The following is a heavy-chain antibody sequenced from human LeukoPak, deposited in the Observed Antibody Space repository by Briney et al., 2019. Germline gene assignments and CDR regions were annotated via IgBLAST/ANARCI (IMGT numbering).Heavy chain of an antibody. CDR2: IYYSGST. J-gene: IGHJ4*02. D-gene: IGHD1-14*01. Sequence: PSETLSLTCTVSGGSISSYYWSWIRQPPGRGLEWIGYIYYSGSTNYNPSLKSRVTISVDTSKNQFSLRLSSVTAADTALYYCARHAAIADNQSHLTHFDYWGPGTLVTVSS. CDR1: GGSISSYY. CDR3: ARHAAIADNQSHLTHFDY. V-gene: IGHV4-59*08.